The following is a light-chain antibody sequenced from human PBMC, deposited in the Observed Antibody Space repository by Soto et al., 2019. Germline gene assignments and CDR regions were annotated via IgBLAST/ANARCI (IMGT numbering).Light chain of an antibody. CDR1: QGLGTN. V-gene: IGKV3-15*01. Sequence: ETVLALSPGTVSVSTGERATLSCRASQGLGTNLAWYQQKPGQAPRLLIYAASTRATGVPGRFSGSGSGTEFTLTISSLQSEDFAVYYCQQYNHWPLTSGGGAKVDIK. CDR3: QQYNHWPLT. CDR2: AAS. J-gene: IGKJ4*01.